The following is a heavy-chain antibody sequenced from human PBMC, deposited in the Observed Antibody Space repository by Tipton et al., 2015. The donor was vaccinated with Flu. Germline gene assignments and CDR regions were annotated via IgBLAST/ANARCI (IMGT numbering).Heavy chain of an antibody. CDR1: GGSISSYY. D-gene: IGHD6-19*01. CDR3: ARGYSSGHHDY. CDR2: IYTSGST. J-gene: IGHJ4*02. V-gene: IGHV4-4*07. Sequence: LRLSCTVSGGSISSYYWSWIRQPAGKGLEWIGRIYTSGSTNCNPSLKSRVTMSVDTSKNQFSLKLSSVTAADTAVYYCARGYSSGHHDYWGQGTLVTVSS.